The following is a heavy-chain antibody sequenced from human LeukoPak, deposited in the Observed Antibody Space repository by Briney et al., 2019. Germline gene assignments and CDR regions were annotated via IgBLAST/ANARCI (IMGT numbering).Heavy chain of an antibody. V-gene: IGHV4-38-2*01. Sequence: PSETLSLTCAVSGYSISSGYYWGWIRQPPGKELEWIGSIYHGGSTYYNPSLKSRVTISEATSKNQFSLKLSSVTAADTAVYYCYCGQPYFDYWGQGTLVTVSS. CDR1: GYSISSGYY. D-gene: IGHD2-21*01. CDR2: IYHGGST. J-gene: IGHJ4*02. CDR3: YCGQPYFDY.